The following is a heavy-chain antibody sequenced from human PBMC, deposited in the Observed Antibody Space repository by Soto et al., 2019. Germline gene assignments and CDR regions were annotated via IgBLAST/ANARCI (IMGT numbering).Heavy chain of an antibody. Sequence: GGSLRLSCAASGFTFNIYAMTWVRQAPGKGLEWVSTTGATGRTTYYSDSVKGRFTVSRDNSKNTLDLQMSNLRAEDTAVYYCATVHNTSRSFDYWGQGTLVTVSP. CDR1: GFTFNIYA. V-gene: IGHV3-23*01. D-gene: IGHD1-20*01. J-gene: IGHJ4*02. CDR3: ATVHNTSRSFDY. CDR2: TGATGRTT.